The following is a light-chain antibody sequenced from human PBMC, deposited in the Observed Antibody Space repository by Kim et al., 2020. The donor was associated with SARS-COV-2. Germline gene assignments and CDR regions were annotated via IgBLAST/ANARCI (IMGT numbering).Light chain of an antibody. Sequence: QSALTQPASVSGSPGQSITISCTGTTSDVGTYTYVSWYRQHPGRAPKVIIYDVTKRPSGVSNRFSGSKSANTASLTISDLQADDEADYYCASYTNSNTFVFGTGTKVTVL. V-gene: IGLV2-14*03. CDR1: TSDVGTYTY. J-gene: IGLJ1*01. CDR2: DVT. CDR3: ASYTNSNTFV.